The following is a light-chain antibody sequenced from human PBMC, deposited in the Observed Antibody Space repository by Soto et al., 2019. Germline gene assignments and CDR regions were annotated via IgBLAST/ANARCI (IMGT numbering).Light chain of an antibody. CDR3: QQYGSPPLT. CDR2: GAS. Sequence: EIVLTQSPGTLSLSPGERATLSCRASQSVSSNYLAWYQQKPGQAPRLLIYGASIRATGIPDRFSGGGSRTAATVTVTRLEPEQLSVYYCQQYGSPPLTFGGRTKV. CDR1: QSVSSNY. V-gene: IGKV3-20*01. J-gene: IGKJ4*01.